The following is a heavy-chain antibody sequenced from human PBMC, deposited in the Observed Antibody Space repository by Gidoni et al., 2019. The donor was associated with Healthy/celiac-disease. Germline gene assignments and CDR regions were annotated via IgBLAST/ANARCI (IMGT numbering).Heavy chain of an antibody. CDR2: INPSGGST. CDR1: GYTFTSSY. Sequence: QVQLVQSGAEVKKPGASVKVSCQASGYTFTSSYINWVRQAPGQGLEGMGIINPSGGSTSYAQKFQGRVTMTRDTSTSTVYMELSSLRSEDTAVYYCALLSRGYSYGYSGGYGMDVWGQGTTVTVSS. J-gene: IGHJ6*02. CDR3: ALLSRGYSYGYSGGYGMDV. V-gene: IGHV1-46*01. D-gene: IGHD5-18*01.